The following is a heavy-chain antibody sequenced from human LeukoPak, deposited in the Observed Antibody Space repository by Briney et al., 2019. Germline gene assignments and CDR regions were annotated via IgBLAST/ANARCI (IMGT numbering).Heavy chain of an antibody. CDR1: GYIFGSYA. D-gene: IGHD6-13*01. CDR3: ARGRGTAAAGH. V-gene: IGHV3-30*04. CDR2: ISYDGNNK. Sequence: GGSLRLSCAASGYIFGSYAMYWVRQAPGKGLEWVAIISYDGNNKNYADSVKGRFTISRDNSKNALFLQMNGLRLDDTAVYYCARGRGTAAAGHWGQGTLSPSPQ. J-gene: IGHJ4*02.